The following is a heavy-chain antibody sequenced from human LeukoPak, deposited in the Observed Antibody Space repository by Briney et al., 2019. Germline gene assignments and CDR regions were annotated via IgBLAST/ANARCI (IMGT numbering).Heavy chain of an antibody. Sequence: GGSLRLSCAASGFPFSSYWMHWVRQGPGQELVWVSRIKSDGRSTNYVDSVKGRFTISRDNAKNIVYLQMNSPKAEDTAVYYCVRGGLLGTGDYWGRGTLVTVSS. J-gene: IGHJ4*02. D-gene: IGHD7-27*01. CDR1: GFPFSSYW. CDR3: VRGGLLGTGDY. CDR2: IKSDGRST. V-gene: IGHV3-74*01.